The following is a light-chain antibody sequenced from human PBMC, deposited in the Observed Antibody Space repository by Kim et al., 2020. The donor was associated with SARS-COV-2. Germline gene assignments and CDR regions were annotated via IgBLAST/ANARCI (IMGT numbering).Light chain of an antibody. J-gene: IGLJ1*01. CDR3: GAWDSSRGADV. Sequence: GQSGTVNSSGTSSNIGNKYVSWYRQPPGTAPKLVIYDDNKRPSGIPERFAGANAGTSATLGIAGIQTRDEADYFCGAWDSSRGADVFGAGTKVTVL. CDR2: DDN. CDR1: SSNIGNKY. V-gene: IGLV1-51*01.